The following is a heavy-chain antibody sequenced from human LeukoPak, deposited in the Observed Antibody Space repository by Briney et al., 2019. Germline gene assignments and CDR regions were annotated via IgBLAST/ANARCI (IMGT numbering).Heavy chain of an antibody. Sequence: SETLSLTCTVSVGSISGYYWSWIRQPAGKGLEWIGRIYTSGSTNYNPSLKSRVTISVDKSKNQFSLKLSSVTAADTAVYYCARAAARRYYYYMDVWGKGTTVTVSS. CDR1: VGSISGYY. J-gene: IGHJ6*03. CDR3: ARAAARRYYYYMDV. V-gene: IGHV4-4*07. D-gene: IGHD6-6*01. CDR2: IYTSGST.